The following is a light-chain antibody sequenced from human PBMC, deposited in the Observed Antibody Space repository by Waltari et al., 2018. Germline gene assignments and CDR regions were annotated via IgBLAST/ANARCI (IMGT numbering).Light chain of an antibody. CDR2: LGS. V-gene: IGKV2-28*01. J-gene: IGKJ1*01. CDR1: QRLLHSNGSTY. Sequence: DIVMTQSPLSLPVTPGEPASISCRSSQRLLHSNGSTYLDWYLQKPGQPPQLLIYLGSNRASGVPDRFSGSGSGTDFTLKISRVEAEDVGVYYCMQALQSWTFGQGTKVEIK. CDR3: MQALQSWT.